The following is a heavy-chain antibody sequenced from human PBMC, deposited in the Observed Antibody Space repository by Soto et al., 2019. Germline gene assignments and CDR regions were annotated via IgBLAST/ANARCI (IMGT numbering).Heavy chain of an antibody. CDR1: GYSISSGYY. CDR2: IYHSGST. CDR3: ARGSIVGATEGWFDP. V-gene: IGHV4-38-2*01. J-gene: IGHJ5*02. Sequence: KTSETLSLTCAVSGYSISSGYYWGWIRQPPGKGLEWIGSIYHSGSTYYNPSLKSRVTISVDTSKNQFSLKLSSVTAADTAVYYCARGSIVGATEGWFDPWGQGTLVTVSS. D-gene: IGHD1-26*01.